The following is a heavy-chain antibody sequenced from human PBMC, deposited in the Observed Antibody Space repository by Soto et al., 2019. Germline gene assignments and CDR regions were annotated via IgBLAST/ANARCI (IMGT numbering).Heavy chain of an antibody. CDR3: ASQYYDFSSGALDF. J-gene: IGHJ4*02. CDR2: IHDTATT. V-gene: IGHV4-30-4*01. Sequence: QVQLQESGPGLVKPSQTLSLTCTVSGGSTSSDDYYWSWIRQPPGKGLEWIGDIHDTATTSYSPSLKSRLTLSVATSKNQFSLTLRSVTAADTAVYFCASQYYDFSSGALDFWGQGILVTVSS. D-gene: IGHD3-3*01. CDR1: GGSTSSDDYY.